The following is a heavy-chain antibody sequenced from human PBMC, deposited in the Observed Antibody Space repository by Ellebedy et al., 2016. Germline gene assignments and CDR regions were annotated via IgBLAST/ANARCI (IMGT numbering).Heavy chain of an antibody. CDR3: AKDLERGLEWSQSAFDY. J-gene: IGHJ4*02. D-gene: IGHD3-3*01. V-gene: IGHV3-74*03. Sequence: GESLKISCAASGFAFSSSWMHWVRQVPGKRLVWVARINTGGNSTTYADSVKGRFTISRDNAKKSLYLQMNSLRPEDTALYYCAKDLERGLEWSQSAFDYWGQGTLVTVSS. CDR1: GFAFSSSW. CDR2: INTGGNST.